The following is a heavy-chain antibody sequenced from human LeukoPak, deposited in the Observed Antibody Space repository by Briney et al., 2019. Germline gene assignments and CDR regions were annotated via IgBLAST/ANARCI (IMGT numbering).Heavy chain of an antibody. CDR2: IFYSGGT. J-gene: IGHJ4*02. CDR1: GGSISSGGHY. D-gene: IGHD1-26*01. Sequence: SETLSLTCTVSGGSISSGGHYWTWIRQLPGKGLEWIGYIFYSGGTYYNPSLKSRVLISVDTSKNQLSLKLSSVTAADTAVYYCARLRGGSGDFFDFWGQGTLVTVSS. V-gene: IGHV4-31*03. CDR3: ARLRGGSGDFFDF.